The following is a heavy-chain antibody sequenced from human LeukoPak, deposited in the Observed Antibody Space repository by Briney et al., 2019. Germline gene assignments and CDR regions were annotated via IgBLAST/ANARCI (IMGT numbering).Heavy chain of an antibody. D-gene: IGHD5-24*01. V-gene: IGHV4-59*01. CDR3: ARALRRDCYNDDY. CDR1: GGSISSYY. CDR2: IYYSGST. J-gene: IGHJ4*02. Sequence: SETLSLTCTVSGGSISSYYWSWIRQPPGKGLEWIGYIYYSGSTNYNPSLKSRVTISVDTSKNQFSLKLSSVTAADTAVYYCARALRRDCYNDDYWGQGTLVTVSS.